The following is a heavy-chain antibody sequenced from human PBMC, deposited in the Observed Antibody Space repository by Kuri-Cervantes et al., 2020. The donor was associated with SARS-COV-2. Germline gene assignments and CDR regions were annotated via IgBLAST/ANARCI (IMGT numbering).Heavy chain of an antibody. J-gene: IGHJ4*02. V-gene: IGHV4-39*07. CDR1: GASIGSTDSY. CDR2: IKYSGST. D-gene: IGHD3-3*01. CDR3: ARDPSRGVRWSGYPNYFDY. Sequence: GSLRLSCTVSGASIGSTDSYWGCIRQPPGKAKEWTVSIKYSGSTFYNPSLKSRVTFSVDTSKNQFSLKLSSVTAADTAVYYCARDPSRGVRWSGYPNYFDYWGQGTLVTVSS.